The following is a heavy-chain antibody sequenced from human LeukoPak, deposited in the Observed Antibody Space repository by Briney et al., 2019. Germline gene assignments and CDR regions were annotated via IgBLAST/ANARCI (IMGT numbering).Heavy chain of an antibody. CDR1: GYTFTGYY. CDR2: INPNSGGT. V-gene: IGHV1-2*02. J-gene: IGHJ4*02. D-gene: IGHD6-13*01. CDR3: ARGIYSSSWWLDY. Sequence: ASVKVSCKASGYTFTGYYMHWVRQAPGQGLEWMGWINPNSGGTNYAQKFQGRVTMTRDTSISTAYMELSRLRSDDTAVYYCARGIYSSSWWLDYWGQGTLVTVSS.